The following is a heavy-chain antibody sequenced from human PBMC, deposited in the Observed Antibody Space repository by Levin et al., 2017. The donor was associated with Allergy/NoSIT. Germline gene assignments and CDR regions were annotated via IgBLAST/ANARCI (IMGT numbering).Heavy chain of an antibody. Sequence: PSETLSLTCTVSGGSISSSTYSWGWIRQPPGKGLEWIGSIYYSGNTYYNPSLMSRVAISVDTSKNQFSLKLTSVTAADTAVYYCAMSSRGYNFGYHYYFDYWGQGNPVTVSS. CDR3: AMSSRGYNFGYHYYFDY. CDR2: IYYSGNT. CDR1: GGSISSSTYS. J-gene: IGHJ4*02. V-gene: IGHV4-39*01. D-gene: IGHD5-18*01.